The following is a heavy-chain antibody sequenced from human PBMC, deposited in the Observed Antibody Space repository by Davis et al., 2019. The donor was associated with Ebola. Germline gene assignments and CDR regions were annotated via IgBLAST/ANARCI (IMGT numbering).Heavy chain of an antibody. D-gene: IGHD2-2*01. CDR3: ARSSSWYAAH. J-gene: IGHJ4*02. Sequence: ASVTVSCKASGYTFTSDGFCWVRQPPGQGLEWMGWISAYSGHTNYAQKFQDRVTMTTDTSTSTAYMELRSLRSDDTAVYYCARSSSWYAAHWGQGTLVTVSS. CDR2: ISAYSGHT. V-gene: IGHV1-18*01. CDR1: GYTFTSDG.